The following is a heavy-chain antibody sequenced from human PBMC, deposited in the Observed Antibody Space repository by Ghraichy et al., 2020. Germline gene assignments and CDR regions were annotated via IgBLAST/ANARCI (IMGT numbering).Heavy chain of an antibody. CDR3: ARGAIRSDSSSWYPQIMAGYFDY. CDR1: GGSISSGGYS. Sequence: SETLSLTCAVSGGSISSGGYSWSWMRQPPGKGLEWIGYIYHSGSTYYNPSLKSRVTISVDRSKNQFSLKLSSVTAADTAVYYCARGAIRSDSSSWYPQIMAGYFDYWGHLTLVTVSS. J-gene: IGHJ4*01. CDR2: IYHSGST. V-gene: IGHV4-30-2*01. D-gene: IGHD6-13*01.